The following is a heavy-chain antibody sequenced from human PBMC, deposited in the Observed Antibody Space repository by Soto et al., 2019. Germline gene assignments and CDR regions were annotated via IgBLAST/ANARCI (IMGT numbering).Heavy chain of an antibody. J-gene: IGHJ4*02. CDR1: GFTFSTNW. CDR2: INRDGSST. Sequence: EVQLVESGGVLVQPGGSLRLSCAASGFTFSTNWMHWVRQAPGKGLVWVSRINRDGSSTNYEDSVKGRFTISRDNAENTLFLQMNSLTADDTAVYYCSRGPTGWYGFDYWGQGTLVTVSS. V-gene: IGHV3-74*01. CDR3: SRGPTGWYGFDY. D-gene: IGHD6-19*01.